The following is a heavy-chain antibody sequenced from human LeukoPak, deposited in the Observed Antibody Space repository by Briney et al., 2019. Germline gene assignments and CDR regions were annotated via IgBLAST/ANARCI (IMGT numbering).Heavy chain of an antibody. CDR1: GFTLNTYG. Sequence: GGSVSLVCAASGFTLNTYGTQWVRQDPGKGREWVIFIRFDGTAKYYVDTVKGRFTTSRDTSKDTLSLQMKSLRTDGTAEYYCARVGVTMVRGVRYNWFDTWGQGTLVTVSS. V-gene: IGHV3-30*02. CDR2: IRFDGTAK. CDR3: ARVGVTMVRGVRYNWFDT. D-gene: IGHD3-10*01. J-gene: IGHJ5*02.